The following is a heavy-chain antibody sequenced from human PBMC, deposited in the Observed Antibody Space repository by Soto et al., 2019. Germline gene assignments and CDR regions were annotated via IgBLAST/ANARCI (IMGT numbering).Heavy chain of an antibody. CDR3: ARASNWNSASIISPPGGP. D-gene: IGHD1-7*01. J-gene: IGHJ5*02. CDR1: GGTFSSYT. Sequence: SVKVSCKASGGTFSSYTISWVRQAPGQGLEWMGRIIPILGIANYAQKFQGRVTITADKSTSTAYMELSSLRSEDTAVYYCARASNWNSASIISPPGGPWGQGTLVTVSS. V-gene: IGHV1-69*02. CDR2: IIPILGIA.